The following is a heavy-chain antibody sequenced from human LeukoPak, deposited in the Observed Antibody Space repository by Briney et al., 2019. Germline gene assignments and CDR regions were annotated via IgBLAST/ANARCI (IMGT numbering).Heavy chain of an antibody. CDR3: TTWDIIVVAITSY. CDR2: IRSKAYGGTA. CDR1: GVTFGDYA. V-gene: IGHV3-49*04. J-gene: IGHJ4*02. Sequence: QPGRSLRLSCTASGVTFGDYAMGWVRQAPGKGLEWVGFIRSKAYGGTAEYAASVKGRFTISRDDSINTLYLQMNSLTTEDTAFYYCTTWDIIVVAITSYWGQGTLVTVSS. D-gene: IGHD3-22*01.